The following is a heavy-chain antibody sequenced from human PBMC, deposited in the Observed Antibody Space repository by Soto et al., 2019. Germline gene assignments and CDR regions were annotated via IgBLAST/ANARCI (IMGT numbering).Heavy chain of an antibody. CDR3: ARDLRSHFDY. V-gene: IGHV3-74*01. Sequence: SLRLSCEASGFTFRTYWMHWVRQAPGKGLVWVSGIRGDGAATTYADSVKGRFTISRDNAKNTLFLQVNSLRAEDTAVYYCARDLRSHFDYWGHGTLVTVSS. J-gene: IGHJ4*01. CDR1: GFTFRTYW. CDR2: IRGDGAAT.